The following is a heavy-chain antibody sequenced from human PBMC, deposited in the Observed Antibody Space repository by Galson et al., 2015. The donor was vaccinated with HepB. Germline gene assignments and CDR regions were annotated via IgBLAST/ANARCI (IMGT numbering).Heavy chain of an antibody. D-gene: IGHD1-26*01. CDR1: GVTVSNNY. Sequence: SLRLSCAASGVTVSNNYMTWVRQAPGKGLEWVSLIYSGGDTQYAGSVKGRFIISRDHSKNTVYLQMNSLRVEDTAVYYCARDREGPWGQGTLVTVSS. V-gene: IGHV3-66*01. CDR3: ARDREGP. CDR2: IYSGGDT. J-gene: IGHJ5*02.